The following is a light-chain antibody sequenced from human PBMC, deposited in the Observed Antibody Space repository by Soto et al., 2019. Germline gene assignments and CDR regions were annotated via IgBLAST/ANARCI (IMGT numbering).Light chain of an antibody. CDR1: QSVSSY. Sequence: EIVLTQSPATLSLSLGERATLSCRASQSVSSYLAWYQQKPGQAPRLLIYDASNWATGIPARFSGSGSGTDFTLTINSLEPEDFAIYYCHHYGSSPNTFGQGTKLEIK. J-gene: IGKJ2*01. CDR2: DAS. CDR3: HHYGSSPNT. V-gene: IGKV3-11*01.